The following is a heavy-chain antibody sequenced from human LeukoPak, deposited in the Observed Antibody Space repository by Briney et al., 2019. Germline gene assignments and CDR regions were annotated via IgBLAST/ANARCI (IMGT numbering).Heavy chain of an antibody. CDR2: IIPIFGTA. CDR3: ARGLWWGSSSYRSFDY. Sequence: GASVKVSCKASGGTFSSYAISWVRQAPGQGLEWMGGIIPIFGTANYAQKFQGRVTITTDESTSTAYMELSSLRSEDTAVYYCARGLWWGSSSYRSFDYWGQGTLVTVSS. V-gene: IGHV1-69*05. CDR1: GGTFSSYA. D-gene: IGHD6-6*01. J-gene: IGHJ4*02.